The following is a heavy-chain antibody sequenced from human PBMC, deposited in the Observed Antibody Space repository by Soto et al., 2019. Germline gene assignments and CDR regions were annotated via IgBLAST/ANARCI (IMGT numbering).Heavy chain of an antibody. CDR1: GFTLSSSW. CDR2: TRQDGGQS. Sequence: EVQLVESGGGLVQPGGSLRLSCEASGFTLSSSWMSWIRQAPGKGLEWVANTRQDGGQSYLVDSVQGRFTITRDNAKNSVYLHMNSLRAEDTAVYYCGRDRSTGWHVVSWGQGTLVSVSA. J-gene: IGHJ4*02. V-gene: IGHV3-7*01. CDR3: GRDRSTGWHVVS. D-gene: IGHD6-19*01.